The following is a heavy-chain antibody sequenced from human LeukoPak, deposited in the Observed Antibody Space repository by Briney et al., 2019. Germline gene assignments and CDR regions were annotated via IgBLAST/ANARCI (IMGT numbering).Heavy chain of an antibody. CDR2: INHSGGT. J-gene: IGHJ3*02. CDR1: SGSLSGYY. D-gene: IGHD3-16*01. V-gene: IGHV4-34*01. CDR3: AREVHDYVWGSQHDALDI. Sequence: PSETLSLTCAVYSGSLSGYYWSWIRQPPGKGLEWIGEINHSGGTNYNPSLKSRVTIAVDTSKNQFSLQLSSVTAADTAVYYCAREVHDYVWGSQHDALDIWGQGTMVTVSS.